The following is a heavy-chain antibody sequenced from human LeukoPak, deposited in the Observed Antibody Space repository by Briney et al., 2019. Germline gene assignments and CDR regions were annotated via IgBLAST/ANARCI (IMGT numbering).Heavy chain of an antibody. Sequence: WASVKVSCKASGYIFTTYDISWMRQAPGQGLEWMGWINTHTGSTNYAQNLQGRVTMTTDTSTSTAYMELRSLGSDDTAVYHCARGPGGCIGGSCYHDYWGQGNVVIVSS. J-gene: IGHJ4*02. V-gene: IGHV1-18*01. CDR3: ARGPGGCIGGSCYHDY. CDR1: GYIFTTYD. CDR2: INTHTGST. D-gene: IGHD2-15*01.